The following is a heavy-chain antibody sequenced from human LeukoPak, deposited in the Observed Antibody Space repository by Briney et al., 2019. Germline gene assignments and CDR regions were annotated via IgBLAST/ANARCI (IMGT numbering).Heavy chain of an antibody. CDR2: IWYDGSNA. J-gene: IGHJ4*02. Sequence: PGGSLRLSCAASGFTFSNYGFYWVRQAPGKGLEWVAVIWYDGSNAYYADSVKGRFTISKDNSKNTLYLQMNSLRAEDTAVYYCARDDYGWGSRPYWGQGTLVTVSS. CDR3: ARDDYGWGSRPY. D-gene: IGHD3-10*01. CDR1: GFTFSNYG. V-gene: IGHV3-33*07.